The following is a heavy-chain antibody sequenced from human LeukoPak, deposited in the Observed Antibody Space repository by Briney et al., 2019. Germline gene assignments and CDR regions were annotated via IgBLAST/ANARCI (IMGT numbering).Heavy chain of an antibody. CDR1: GYTFTSYG. V-gene: IGHV1-18*01. D-gene: IGHD3-22*01. CDR2: ISAYNGNT. CDR3: ARYPRKTRGVYYDSSGQLYFTNYYYYMDV. J-gene: IGHJ6*03. Sequence: ASVKVSCKASGYTFTSYGISWVRQAPGQGLEWMGWISAYNGNTNYAQKLQGRVTMTTDTSTSTAYMELRSLRSDDTAVYYCARYPRKTRGVYYDSSGQLYFTNYYYYMDVWGKGTTVTVSS.